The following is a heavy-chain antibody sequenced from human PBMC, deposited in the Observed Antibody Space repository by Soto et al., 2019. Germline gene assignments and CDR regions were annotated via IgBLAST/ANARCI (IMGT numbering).Heavy chain of an antibody. CDR1: GFTFSSYA. D-gene: IGHD6-19*01. CDR3: ARARGGEQWLSYNWFDP. J-gene: IGHJ5*02. CDR2: ISYDESNK. Sequence: QVQLVESGGDVVQPGRSLRLSCAAAGFTFSSYAMHWVRQAPSKRLKWVAVISYDESNKYYADSVKGRFTISRDNSKNTLYLQMNSLRAEDTAVYYCARARGGEQWLSYNWFDPWGQGTLVTVSS. V-gene: IGHV3-30-3*01.